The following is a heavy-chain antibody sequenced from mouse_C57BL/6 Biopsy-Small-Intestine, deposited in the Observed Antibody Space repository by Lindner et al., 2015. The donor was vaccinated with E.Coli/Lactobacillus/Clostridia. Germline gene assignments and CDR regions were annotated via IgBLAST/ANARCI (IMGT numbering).Heavy chain of an antibody. CDR3: ARGGQYDPSGYFPGYGLDV. CDR1: GGTFSNYA. CDR2: IIPMLGTA. D-gene: IGHD3-1*01. J-gene: IGHJ1*01. V-gene: IGHV1-77*01. Sequence: SVKVSCKASGGTFSNYAISWVRQAPGQGLEWMGRIIPMLGTANYAQKFQGRVTITADESTSTAYMELSSLRSEDTAVYYCARGGQYDPSGYFPGYGLDVWGPGTTVTVSS.